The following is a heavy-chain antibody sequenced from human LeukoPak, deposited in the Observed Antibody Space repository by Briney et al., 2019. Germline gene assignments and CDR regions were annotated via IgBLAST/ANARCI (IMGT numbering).Heavy chain of an antibody. D-gene: IGHD4-23*01. V-gene: IGHV3-7*01. Sequence: PGGSLRLSCVFSGFTFSDDWMNWVRQAPGKGLEWVANINQGGSEIHYVDSVNGRFTISRDKAKNSLYLQMNSLRAEDTGVYYCPRGLRWTDFWGQGTLVTVSS. CDR2: INQGGSEI. CDR3: PRGLRWTDF. J-gene: IGHJ4*02. CDR1: GFTFSDDW.